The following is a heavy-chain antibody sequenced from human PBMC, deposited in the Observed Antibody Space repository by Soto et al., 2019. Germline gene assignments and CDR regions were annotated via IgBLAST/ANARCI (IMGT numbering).Heavy chain of an antibody. J-gene: IGHJ4*02. CDR3: ARLYDGYHFDY. Sequence: GESLKISCKGSGYRFTSYWIGWVRQMPGKGLEWMGIIYPGDSDTRYSPSFQGQVTISTDKSISTAYLQWNSLKASDTAMYYCARLYDGYHFDYWGQGTVVTVSS. CDR2: IYPGDSDT. CDR1: GYRFTSYW. D-gene: IGHD5-12*01. V-gene: IGHV5-51*01.